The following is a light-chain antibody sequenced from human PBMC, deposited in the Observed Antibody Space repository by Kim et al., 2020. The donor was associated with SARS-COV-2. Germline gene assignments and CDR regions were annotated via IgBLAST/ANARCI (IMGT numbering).Light chain of an antibody. Sequence: SSELTQDPAVSVALGQTVRITCQGGSLRSYYASWYQQKPGQAPVLVIYGKNNRPSGIPDRFSGSSSGNTASLTITGAQAEDEADYYCNSRDSSGNHVVFGGGTQLTVL. CDR1: SLRSYY. CDR3: NSRDSSGNHVV. J-gene: IGLJ2*01. CDR2: GKN. V-gene: IGLV3-19*01.